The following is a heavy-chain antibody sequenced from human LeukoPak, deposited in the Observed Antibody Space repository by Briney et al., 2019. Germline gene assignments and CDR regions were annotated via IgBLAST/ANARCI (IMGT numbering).Heavy chain of an antibody. CDR3: ARSRWFGELYRPHDY. CDR1: GGSFSGYY. Sequence: PSETLSLTCAVYGGSFSGYYWSWIRQPPGKGLEWIGEINHSGSTNYNPSLKSRVTISVDTSKNQFSLKLSSVTAADTAVYYCARSRWFGELYRPHDYWGQGTLVTVSS. V-gene: IGHV4-34*01. D-gene: IGHD3-10*01. J-gene: IGHJ4*02. CDR2: INHSGST.